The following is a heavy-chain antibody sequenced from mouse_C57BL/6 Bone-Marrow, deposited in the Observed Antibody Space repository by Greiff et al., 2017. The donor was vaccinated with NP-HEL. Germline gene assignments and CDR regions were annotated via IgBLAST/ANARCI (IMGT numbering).Heavy chain of an antibody. CDR2: IWTGGGT. CDR1: GFSLTSYA. J-gene: IGHJ4*01. V-gene: IGHV2-9-1*01. CDR3: ASIYYDYDGGKYAMDY. Sequence: QVQLQQSGPGLVAPSQSLSITCTVSGFSLTSYAISWVRQPPGKGLEWLGVIWTGGGTNYNSALKSRLSISKDNSKSQVFLKMNSLQTDDTARYYCASIYYDYDGGKYAMDYWGQGTSVTVSS. D-gene: IGHD2-4*01.